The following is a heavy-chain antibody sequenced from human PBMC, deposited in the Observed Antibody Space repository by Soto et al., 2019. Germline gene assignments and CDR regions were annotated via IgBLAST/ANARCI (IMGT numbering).Heavy chain of an antibody. V-gene: IGHV3-72*01. J-gene: IGHJ4*02. CDR2: SRTKAKSYST. CDR1: GLTFSDHY. Sequence: EVQVVESGGGLVQPGGSLRLSCAASGLTFSDHYMDWVRQAPGKGLEWVGRSRTKAKSYSTEYVASVKGRFTISRDGSKDSVYLEMNSLKTEDTAVYYCAVDVVGTGSYWGQGTLVTVTS. CDR3: AVDVVGTGSY. D-gene: IGHD5-12*01.